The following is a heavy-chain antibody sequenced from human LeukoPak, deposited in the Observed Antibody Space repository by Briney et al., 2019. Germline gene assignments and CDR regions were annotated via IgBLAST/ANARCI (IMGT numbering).Heavy chain of an antibody. CDR1: GFTFSSYD. CDR2: IGTAGDT. CDR3: VRGTGYSAYDYDFDY. D-gene: IGHD5-12*01. Sequence: GGSLRLSCAASGFTFSSYDMHWVRQPTGKGLEWVSAIGTAGDTYYPGSVKGRFTISRENAKNSLYLQINSLRAGDTAVYYCVRGTGYSAYDYDFDYWGQGTLVTVSS. V-gene: IGHV3-13*04. J-gene: IGHJ4*02.